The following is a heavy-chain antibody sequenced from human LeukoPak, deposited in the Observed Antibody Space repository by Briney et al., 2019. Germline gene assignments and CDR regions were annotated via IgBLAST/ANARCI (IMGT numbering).Heavy chain of an antibody. CDR2: IGGRGTST. CDR1: GFRFSDFT. J-gene: IGHJ5*02. D-gene: IGHD3-16*01. Sequence: GGSLRLSCAASGFRFSDFTMTWVRQAPGKGPEWVSAIGGRGTSTYYADSLGGRFTISRDNSKDMLYLQMNSLKVEDTATYYCGKEGGAWGQGTKVTVFS. V-gene: IGHV3-23*01. CDR3: GKEGGA.